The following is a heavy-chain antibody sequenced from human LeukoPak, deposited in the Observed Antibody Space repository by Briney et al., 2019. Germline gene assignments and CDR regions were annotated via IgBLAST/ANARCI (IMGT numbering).Heavy chain of an antibody. CDR3: SRENGAFSPFGY. Sequence: SGTLSLTCGVSGGSISNTNWWSWVRQPPGQGLEWIGEISLTGLTNYNPSLESRVSVSLDKSKNQPSLNLTSVTAADTAVYYCSRENGAFSPFGYWGQGTLVTVPS. V-gene: IGHV4-4*02. CDR2: ISLTGLT. D-gene: IGHD2-8*01. J-gene: IGHJ4*02. CDR1: GGSISNTNW.